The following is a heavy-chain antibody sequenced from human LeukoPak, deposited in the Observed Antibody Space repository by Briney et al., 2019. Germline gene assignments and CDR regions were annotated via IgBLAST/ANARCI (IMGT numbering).Heavy chain of an antibody. CDR2: INHSGST. CDR3: ARHSEPNFDY. Sequence: SETLSLTCALSGGSFSGYYLRWIRQPPRKGREWIGEINHSGSTNYNPSLKSRITISVDTSKNQFSLKMSSVTAADTAVYSCARHSEPNFDYCGQGTLVTVSS. V-gene: IGHV4-34*01. D-gene: IGHD1-26*01. J-gene: IGHJ4*02. CDR1: GGSFSGYY.